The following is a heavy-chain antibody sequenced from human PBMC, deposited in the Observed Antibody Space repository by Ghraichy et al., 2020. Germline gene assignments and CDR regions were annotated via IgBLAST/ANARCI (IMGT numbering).Heavy chain of an antibody. CDR3: AKDRGIGLDY. Sequence: AGSLRLSCAASGFTFSSYGMHWVRQAPGKGLEWVAVISYDGSNKYYADSVKGRFTISRDNSKNTLYLQMNSLRAEDTAVYYCAKDRGIGLDYWGQGTLVTVSS. D-gene: IGHD3-10*01. CDR1: GFTFSSYG. V-gene: IGHV3-30*18. J-gene: IGHJ4*02. CDR2: ISYDGSNK.